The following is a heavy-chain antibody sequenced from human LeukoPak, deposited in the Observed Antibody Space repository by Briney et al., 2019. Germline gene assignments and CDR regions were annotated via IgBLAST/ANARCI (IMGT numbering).Heavy chain of an antibody. D-gene: IGHD4-17*01. V-gene: IGHV3-7*03. Sequence: PGGSLRLSCAASGFTFSTYWMSWVRQAPGKGLEWVANIKQDGSEKNCVDSVKGRFTISRDNAKNSLYLQMNSLRAEDTAIYYCAKGDGDFPLDHWGQGTLVTVSS. CDR3: AKGDGDFPLDH. CDR1: GFTFSTYW. J-gene: IGHJ4*02. CDR2: IKQDGSEK.